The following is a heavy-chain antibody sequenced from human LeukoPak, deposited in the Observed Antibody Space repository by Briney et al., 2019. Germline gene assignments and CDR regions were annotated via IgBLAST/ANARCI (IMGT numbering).Heavy chain of an antibody. CDR3: ARGIAASAFDI. D-gene: IGHD6-13*01. CDR1: GFTFSSYS. J-gene: IGHJ3*02. CDR2: ISSSSSYI. V-gene: IGHV3-21*01. Sequence: GGSLRLSCAASGFTFSSYSMNWVRQAPGKGLEWVSSISSSSSYIYYADSVKGRFTISRDNAKNSLYLRMNSLRAEDTAMYYCARGIAASAFDIWGQGTMVTVSS.